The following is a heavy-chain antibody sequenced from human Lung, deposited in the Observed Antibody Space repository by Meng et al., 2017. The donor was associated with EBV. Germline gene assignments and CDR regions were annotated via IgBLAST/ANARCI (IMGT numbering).Heavy chain of an antibody. J-gene: IGHJ4*02. CDR3: ARGDGGNGSDY. Sequence: QGQLVQSGTEGKKPGASVKVSCKASGYTFTSYYMHWVRQAPGQGLEWMGVINPSGGSTNYAQKFQGRLTMTRDTSTSTVYMELSSLRSEDTAVYYCARGDGGNGSDYWGQGTLVTVSS. CDR2: INPSGGST. V-gene: IGHV1-46*01. D-gene: IGHD4-23*01. CDR1: GYTFTSYY.